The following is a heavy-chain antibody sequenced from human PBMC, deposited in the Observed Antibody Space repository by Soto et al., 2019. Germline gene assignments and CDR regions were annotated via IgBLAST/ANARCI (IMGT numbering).Heavy chain of an antibody. D-gene: IGHD1-26*01. CDR2: INHSGNT. CDR3: ANLIVFHSSYYHDY. J-gene: IGHJ4*01. CDR1: GVHFSGYD. Sequence: TLSLTFAVYGVHFSGYDGSWVRQSPGKGLEWIGEINHSGNTNYNPSLKSRVTMLVDTSKNQFSLSLSSVTAADTAVYYCANLIVFHSSYYHDYWGHGTLVTV. V-gene: IGHV4-34*01.